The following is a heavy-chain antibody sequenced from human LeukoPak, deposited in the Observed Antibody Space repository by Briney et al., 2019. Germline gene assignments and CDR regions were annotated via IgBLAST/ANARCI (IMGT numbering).Heavy chain of an antibody. CDR1: GGSISSSPYY. CDR2: IYYSGST. V-gene: IGHV4-39*01. J-gene: IGHJ4*02. D-gene: IGHD6-19*01. Sequence: SETLSLTCTVSGGSISSSPYYWGWIRQPPGKGLEWIGNIYYSGSTYYNPSLKTRVTISVDTSKNQFPLKLTSVTAADTAVYYCARHASVDGNWPRPLDYWGQGSLVTVSS. CDR3: ARHASVDGNWPRPLDY.